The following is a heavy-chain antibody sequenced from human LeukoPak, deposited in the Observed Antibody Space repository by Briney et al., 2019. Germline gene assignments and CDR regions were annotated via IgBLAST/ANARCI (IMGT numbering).Heavy chain of an antibody. D-gene: IGHD3-22*01. CDR1: GYTFTSYD. CDR2: MNPNSGNT. V-gene: IGHV1-8*01. Sequence: ASVKVSCKASGYTFTSYDINWVRQATGQGLEWMGWMNPNSGNTGFAQKFQGRVTMTRNTSISTAYMELSSLRSEDTAVYYCAINSYDSSGYTDYWGQGTLVTVSS. J-gene: IGHJ4*02. CDR3: AINSYDSSGYTDY.